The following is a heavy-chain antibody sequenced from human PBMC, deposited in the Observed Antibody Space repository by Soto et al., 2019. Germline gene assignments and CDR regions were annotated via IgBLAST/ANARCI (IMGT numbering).Heavy chain of an antibody. CDR3: AKNSYGDSWNFGLDV. CDR1: RFSFNTYG. Sequence: EVQLLESGGGLVQPGGSLRLSCTTSRFSFNTYGMTWVRRAPGKGLEWVSTLSASGSGSYYAESVKGRFTVSRDNSKNTMYLQMNSLRDEDTAVYYCAKNSYGDSWNFGLDVWGPGTTVTVSS. D-gene: IGHD4-17*01. V-gene: IGHV3-23*01. CDR2: LSASGSGS. J-gene: IGHJ6*02.